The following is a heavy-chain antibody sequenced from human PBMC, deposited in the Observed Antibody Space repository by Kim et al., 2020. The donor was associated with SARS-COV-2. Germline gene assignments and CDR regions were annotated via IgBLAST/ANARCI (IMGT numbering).Heavy chain of an antibody. D-gene: IGHD5-18*01. CDR1: GFTFSSYW. CDR3: ARDSGGYSYGWAYESDY. V-gene: IGHV3-7*01. CDR2: IKQDGSEK. J-gene: IGHJ4*02. Sequence: GGSLRLSCAASGFTFSSYWMSWVRQAPGKGLEWVANIKQDGSEKYYVDSVKGRFTISRDNAKNSLYLQMNSLRAEDTAVYYCARDSGGYSYGWAYESDYWGQGTLVTVSS.